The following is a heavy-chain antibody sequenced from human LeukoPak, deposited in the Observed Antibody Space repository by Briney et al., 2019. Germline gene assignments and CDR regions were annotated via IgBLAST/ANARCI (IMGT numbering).Heavy chain of an antibody. CDR2: ISSSSSYI. V-gene: IGHV3-21*01. D-gene: IGHD1-20*01. CDR3: ARVNWNDVLLPDY. J-gene: IGHJ4*02. CDR1: GFTFSSYS. Sequence: PGGSLRLSCAASGFTFSSYSMNWVRQAPGKGLEWLSSISSSSSYIYYADSVKGRFTISRDNAKNSLYLQMNSLRAEDTAVYYCARVNWNDVLLPDYWGQGTLVTVSS.